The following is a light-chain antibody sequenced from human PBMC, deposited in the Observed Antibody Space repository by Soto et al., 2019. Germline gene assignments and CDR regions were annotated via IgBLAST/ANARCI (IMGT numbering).Light chain of an antibody. CDR2: EVS. V-gene: IGLV2-8*01. J-gene: IGLJ1*01. CDR1: SSDVGGYNY. CDR3: SSYAGSNKSV. Sequence: QSVLTQPPSASGSPGQSVTISCTGTSSDVGGYNYVSWCQQHPGKAPKLMIYEVSKRPSGVPDRFSGSKSGNTASLTVSGLQPEDEADYYCSSYAGSNKSVFGTGTKVTLL.